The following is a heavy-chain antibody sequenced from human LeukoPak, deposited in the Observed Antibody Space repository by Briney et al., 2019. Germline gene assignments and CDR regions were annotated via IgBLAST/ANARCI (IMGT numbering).Heavy chain of an antibody. Sequence: PSETLSLTCAVYGGSFSGYYWSWIRQPPGKGLEWIGEINHSGSTNYNPSLKSRVTISVDTSKNQFSLKLSSVTAADTAVYYCARELLWFGESYYYYMDVWGKGTTVTISS. J-gene: IGHJ6*03. CDR2: INHSGST. CDR1: GGSFSGYY. V-gene: IGHV4-34*01. CDR3: ARELLWFGESYYYYMDV. D-gene: IGHD3-10*01.